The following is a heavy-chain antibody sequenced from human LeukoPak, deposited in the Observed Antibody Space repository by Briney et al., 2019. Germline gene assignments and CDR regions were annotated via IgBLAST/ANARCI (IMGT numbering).Heavy chain of an antibody. D-gene: IGHD2-2*01. J-gene: IGHJ4*02. CDR3: ARGVDIVVVPAAQYCFDY. V-gene: IGHV4-31*03. CDR2: IYYSGST. CDR1: GGSISSGGYY. Sequence: SQTLSLTCTVSGGSISSGGYYWSWIRQHPGKGLEWIGYIYYSGSTYYNPSLKSRVTISVDTSKNQFSLKLSSVTAADTAVYYCARGVDIVVVPAAQYCFDYWGQGTLVTVSS.